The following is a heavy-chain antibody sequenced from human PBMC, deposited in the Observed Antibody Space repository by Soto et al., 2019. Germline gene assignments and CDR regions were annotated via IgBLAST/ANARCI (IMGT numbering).Heavy chain of an antibody. Sequence: GGSLILSCASSGFPFRSYAMHWARPAPGKGLEWVAVISYDGSNIYYADSVKGRFTISRDNYKNMLYLQLNSLRAEDRVVHYDTSDYCDSRPDYFDNWGQGTMVTVSS. CDR3: TSDYCDSRPDYFDN. J-gene: IGHJ4*02. CDR2: ISYDGSNI. D-gene: IGHD2-15*01. V-gene: IGHV3-30-3*01. CDR1: GFPFRSYA.